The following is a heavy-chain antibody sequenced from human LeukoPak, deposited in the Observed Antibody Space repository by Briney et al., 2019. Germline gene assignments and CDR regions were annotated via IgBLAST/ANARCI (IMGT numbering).Heavy chain of an antibody. CDR2: ISSSGRTI. Sequence: TSGGSLRLSCAVSGFTFSDYYMSWIRRAPGKGRGGVSYISSSGRTIYYADSVQGRFTIARDNAKNSLYLQMNSLRAEDTAVYYCARDVPYFYGMDVWGQGTTVTVSS. J-gene: IGHJ6*02. CDR3: ARDVPYFYGMDV. V-gene: IGHV3-11*01. CDR1: GFTFSDYY.